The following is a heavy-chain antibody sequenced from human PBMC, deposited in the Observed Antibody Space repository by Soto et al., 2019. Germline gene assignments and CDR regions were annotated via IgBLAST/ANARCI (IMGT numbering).Heavy chain of an antibody. CDR2: IYSSGST. J-gene: IGHJ4*02. CDR1: VGSIRNNF. Sequence: PSETLSLTCNVSVGSIRNNFCSWVRQPAGRGLEWIGRIYSSGSTNYNPTCKSRVTMSVVTSKRQLSLNLSSVTVAVTAASFCAMDNCFFDTVGYYYVFYYWGQGSLFTVSS. D-gene: IGHD3-10*02. CDR3: AMDNCFFDTVGYYYVFYY. V-gene: IGHV4-4*07.